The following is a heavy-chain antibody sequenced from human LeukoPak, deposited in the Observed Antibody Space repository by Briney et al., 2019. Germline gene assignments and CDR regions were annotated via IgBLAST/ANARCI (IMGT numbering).Heavy chain of an antibody. CDR1: GYSISSGYY. CDR2: IYHSGST. CDR3: ASQRTVRDWFDP. D-gene: IGHD4-17*01. V-gene: IGHV4-38-2*01. Sequence: PSETLSLTCAASGYSISSGYYWGWIRQPPEKGLEWFGSIYHSGSTYYNPSLKSRVTITVDTSKNQFSLKLSSVTAADTAVYYCASQRTVRDWFDPWGQGTLVTVSS. J-gene: IGHJ5*02.